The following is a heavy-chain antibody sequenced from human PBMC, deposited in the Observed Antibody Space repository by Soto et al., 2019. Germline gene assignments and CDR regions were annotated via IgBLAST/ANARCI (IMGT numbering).Heavy chain of an antibody. D-gene: IGHD4-17*01. CDR2: SSYSGRT. CDR3: ARSKYTVVTAIDV. CDR1: RYSIHNLH. J-gene: IGHJ3*01. V-gene: IGHV4-59*03. Sequence: PSVTLSLTCPFPRYSIHNLHWTCIWQPSGVGLEWIGYSSYSGRTNYNPSLTSRVNMFVDKSKNQFSLNLTSVTAADTAVYYGARSKYTVVTAIDVWGQGTMVTVS.